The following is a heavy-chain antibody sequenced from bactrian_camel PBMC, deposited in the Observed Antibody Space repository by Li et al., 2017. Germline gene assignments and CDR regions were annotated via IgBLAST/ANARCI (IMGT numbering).Heavy chain of an antibody. J-gene: IGHJ4*01. CDR2: ICSDRAT. V-gene: IGHV3S53*01. CDR1: GYTFSRNS. D-gene: IGHD2*01. Sequence: HVQLVESGGGSVQAGGSVRLSCAASGYTFSRNSMGWYRQAPGKQREKVALICSDRATHYSQSVKGRFTISKDSAKNTLYLQMNNLKPEDTAMYYCGTNKYCRGSACCNSDFSHWGQGTQVTVS. CDR3: GTNKYCRGSACCNSDFSH.